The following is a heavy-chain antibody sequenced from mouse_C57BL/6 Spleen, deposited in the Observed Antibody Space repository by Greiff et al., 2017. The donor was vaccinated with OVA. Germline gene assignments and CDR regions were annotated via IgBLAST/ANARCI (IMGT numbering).Heavy chain of an antibody. D-gene: IGHD2-5*01. CDR2: ISYDGSN. Sequence: EVQLQQSGPGLVKPSQSLSLTCSVTGYSITSGYYWNWIRQFPGNKLEWMGYISYDGSNNYNPSLKNRISITRDTSKNQFFLKLNSVTTEDTATYYCATYSNYPFDYWGQGTTLTVSS. CDR1: GYSITSGYY. V-gene: IGHV3-6*01. J-gene: IGHJ2*01. CDR3: ATYSNYPFDY.